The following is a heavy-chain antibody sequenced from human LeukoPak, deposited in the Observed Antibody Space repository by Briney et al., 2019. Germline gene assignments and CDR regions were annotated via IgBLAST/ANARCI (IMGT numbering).Heavy chain of an antibody. CDR2: INHSGST. CDR3: ARAGVGARAYFDY. Sequence: PSETLSLTCTVSGGSISSSNYYWGWIRQPPGKGLEWIGEINHSGSTNYNPSLKSRVTISVDTSKNQFSLKLSSVTAADTAVYYCARAGVGARAYFDYWGQGTLVTVSS. D-gene: IGHD1-26*01. CDR1: GGSISSSNYY. V-gene: IGHV4-39*07. J-gene: IGHJ4*02.